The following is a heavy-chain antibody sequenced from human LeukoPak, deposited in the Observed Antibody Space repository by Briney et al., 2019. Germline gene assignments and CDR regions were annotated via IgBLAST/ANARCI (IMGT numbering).Heavy chain of an antibody. CDR3: AKISYGDYDPPIDY. J-gene: IGHJ4*02. D-gene: IGHD4-17*01. Sequence: GGSLRLSCAASGFTFSSYGMHWVRQAPGKGLEWVAVISYDGSNKYYADSVKGRFTISRDNSKNTLYLQMNSLRAEDTAVYYCAKISYGDYDPPIDYWGQGTLVTVSS. CDR2: ISYDGSNK. CDR1: GFTFSSYG. V-gene: IGHV3-30*18.